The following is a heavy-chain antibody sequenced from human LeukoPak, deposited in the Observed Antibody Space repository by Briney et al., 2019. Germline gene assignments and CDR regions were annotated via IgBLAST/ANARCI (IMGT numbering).Heavy chain of an antibody. CDR1: GFTFSSYS. CDR3: AREVATGFSCFDY. Sequence: GGSLRLSCAASGFTFSSYSMNWVRQAPGKGLEWVSLIYSGDSTYYADSVKGRFIISRDNSKNTLYLQMNSLRAEDTAVYYCAREVATGFSCFDYWGQGTLVTVSS. J-gene: IGHJ4*02. CDR2: IYSGDST. D-gene: IGHD2-21*02. V-gene: IGHV3-53*01.